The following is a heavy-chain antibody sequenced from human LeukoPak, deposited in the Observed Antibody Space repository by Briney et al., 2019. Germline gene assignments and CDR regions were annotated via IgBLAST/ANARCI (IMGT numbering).Heavy chain of an antibody. CDR3: ARDRGPSIAAGEDAFDI. V-gene: IGHV1-18*01. CDR2: ISAYNGNT. CDR1: GYTFTSYG. D-gene: IGHD6-13*01. Sequence: ASVKVSCKASGYTFTSYGISWVRQAPGQGLEWMGWISAYNGNTNYAQKLQGRVTMTTDTSTNTAYMELRSLRSDDTAVYYCARDRGPSIAAGEDAFDIWGQGTMVTVSS. J-gene: IGHJ3*02.